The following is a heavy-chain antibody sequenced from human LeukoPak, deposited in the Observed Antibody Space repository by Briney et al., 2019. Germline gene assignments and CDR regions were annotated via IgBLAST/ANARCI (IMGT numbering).Heavy chain of an antibody. CDR2: ISYDGSNK. CDR1: GFTFSSYG. CDR3: AKEGGKQWLAPTYYYYYYMDV. Sequence: GGSLRLSCAASGFTFSSYGMHWVRQAPGKGLEWVAVISYDGSNKYYADSVKGRFTISRDNSKNTLYLQMNSLRAEDTAVYYCAKEGGKQWLAPTYYYYYYMDVWGKGTTVTVSS. V-gene: IGHV3-30*18. D-gene: IGHD6-19*01. J-gene: IGHJ6*03.